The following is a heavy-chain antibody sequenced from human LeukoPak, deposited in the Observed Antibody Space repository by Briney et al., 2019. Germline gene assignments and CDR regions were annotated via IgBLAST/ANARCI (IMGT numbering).Heavy chain of an antibody. J-gene: IGHJ4*02. CDR3: ASSAGKPGNTPWCFDY. CDR1: GFTFSNYW. Sequence: GGSLRLSCAASGFTFSNYWMTWVRQAPGKGPEWVANIKQDGSERNYVDSVKGRFTIARDNTKNSVYLQMTSLRGEDTAVYYCASSAGKPGNTPWCFDYWGQGALVTVSS. CDR2: IKQDGSER. D-gene: IGHD1-7*01. V-gene: IGHV3-7*01.